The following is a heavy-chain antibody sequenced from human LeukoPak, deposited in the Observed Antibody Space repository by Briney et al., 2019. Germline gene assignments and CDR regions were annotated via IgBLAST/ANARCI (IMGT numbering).Heavy chain of an antibody. Sequence: SETLSLTCTFSGGSLSTYYWRWVRQPPGRGLVWVGYIYYTGSTSYNPSLKSRVTMSLDASKNQFSLKLSSVTAADTAVYYCAREVDDYGDYVSDYWGQGTLVTVSS. V-gene: IGHV4-59*12. CDR2: IYYTGST. CDR1: GGSLSTYY. D-gene: IGHD4-17*01. J-gene: IGHJ4*02. CDR3: AREVDDYGDYVSDY.